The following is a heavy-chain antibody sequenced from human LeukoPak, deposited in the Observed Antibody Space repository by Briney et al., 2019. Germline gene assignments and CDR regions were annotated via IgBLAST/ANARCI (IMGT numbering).Heavy chain of an antibody. V-gene: IGHV4-38-2*02. Sequence: SETLSLTCTVSGYSISSGYYWGWIRQPPGKGLEWIGSIYHSGSTYYNPSLKSRVTISVDTSKNQFSLKLSSVTAADTAVYCCARARGGYDPSRWFDPWGQGTLVTVSS. CDR3: ARARGGYDPSRWFDP. D-gene: IGHD2-2*01. CDR1: GYSISSGYY. J-gene: IGHJ5*02. CDR2: IYHSGST.